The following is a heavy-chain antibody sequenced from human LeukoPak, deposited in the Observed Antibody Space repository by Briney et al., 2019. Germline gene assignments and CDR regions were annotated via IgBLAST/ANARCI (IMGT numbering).Heavy chain of an antibody. D-gene: IGHD3-22*01. CDR3: ARDFYYYDSSGYYYENYFDY. Sequence: SVKVSCKASGGTFSSYAISWMRQAPGQGLEWMGGIIPIFGTANYAQKFQGRVTITTDESTSTAYMELSSLRSEDTAVYYCARDFYYYDSSGYYYENYFDYWGQGTLVTVSS. CDR2: IIPIFGTA. J-gene: IGHJ4*02. V-gene: IGHV1-69*05. CDR1: GGTFSSYA.